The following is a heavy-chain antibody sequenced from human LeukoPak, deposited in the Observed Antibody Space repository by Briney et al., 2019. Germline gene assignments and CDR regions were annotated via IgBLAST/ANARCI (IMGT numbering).Heavy chain of an antibody. CDR2: ICGSGGCT. J-gene: IGHJ5*02. V-gene: IGHV3-23*01. D-gene: IGHD3-10*01. CDR1: GFTFNTYA. CDR3: ARDPSLVRGVRTFDP. Sequence: GGSLRLSCEASGFTFNTYAIYWVRQAPGKGLEWVSGICGSGGCTYCADSVKGRFTISRDNSKNTVYLQMNSLTADDTAVYYCARDPSLVRGVRTFDPWGQGTLVTVSS.